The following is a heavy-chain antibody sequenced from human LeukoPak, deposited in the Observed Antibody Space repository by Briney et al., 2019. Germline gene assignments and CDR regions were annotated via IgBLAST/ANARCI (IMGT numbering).Heavy chain of an antibody. CDR3: ARLSPFGYYDSSGYPFDY. V-gene: IGHV4-39*01. CDR2: IYYSGST. D-gene: IGHD3-22*01. J-gene: IGHJ4*01. CDR1: DDSIRTNTYY. Sequence: SETLSLTCTVSDDSIRTNTYYWGWIRQPPGKGLEWIGSIYYSGSTYYNLSLKSRVTISVDTSKKQFSLKLSSVTAADTAVYYCARLSPFGYYDSSGYPFDYWGHGTLVTVSS.